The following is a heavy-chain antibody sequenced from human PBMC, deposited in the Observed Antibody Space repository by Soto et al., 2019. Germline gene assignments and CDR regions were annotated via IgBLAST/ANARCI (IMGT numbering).Heavy chain of an antibody. V-gene: IGHV4-34*01. Sequence: QVQLQQWGAGLLKPSETLSLPCAVYGGSFSGYYWSWIRQPPGKGLECIGEINHGGSTNYNPSFKSRVTISADTSKNQFSLKLSSVTAADTAVYYCARRGGQVVAAADCWGQGTLVTVSS. CDR3: ARRGGQVVAAADC. CDR2: INHGGST. CDR1: GGSFSGYY. D-gene: IGHD2-15*01. J-gene: IGHJ4*02.